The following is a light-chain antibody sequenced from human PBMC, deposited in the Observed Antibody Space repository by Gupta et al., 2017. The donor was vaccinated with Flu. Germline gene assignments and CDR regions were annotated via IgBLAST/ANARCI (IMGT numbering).Light chain of an antibody. J-gene: IGKJ4*01. CDR3: QQPSNWPPVT. V-gene: IGKV3-11*01. CDR2: DAS. CDR1: QSVSSY. Sequence: EIVLTQSPATLSLSPGERATLSCRASQSVSSYLAWYQQKPGQAPRLLIYDASNRDTGIPARFSGSGYGKDLTLTISSREQEDFAVYYCQQPSNWPPVTFGQGTQVEIK.